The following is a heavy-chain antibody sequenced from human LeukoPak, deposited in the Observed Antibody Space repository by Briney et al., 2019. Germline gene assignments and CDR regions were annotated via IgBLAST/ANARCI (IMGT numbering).Heavy chain of an antibody. CDR2: IYYSGST. CDR3: AREVSRWPYYFDY. Sequence: SETLSLTCTVSGGSISSYYWSWIRQPPGKGLEWIGYIYYSGSTNYNPSLKSRVTISVDTSKNQFSLKLSSVTAADTAVYYCAREVSRWPYYFDYWGQGTLVTVSS. D-gene: IGHD4-23*01. CDR1: GGSISSYY. V-gene: IGHV4-59*01. J-gene: IGHJ4*02.